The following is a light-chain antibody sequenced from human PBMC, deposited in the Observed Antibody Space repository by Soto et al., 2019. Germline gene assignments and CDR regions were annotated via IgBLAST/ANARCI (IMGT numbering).Light chain of an antibody. V-gene: IGKV3-20*01. Sequence: EIVLMQSPAALSLSPGERATLSCRASQSVRSNYLAWYQQKPGQAPRFLIYDASSRATGIPDRFSGSGSGTDFTLTISRLEPEDFAVYYCQQYGSTPLTFGGGTKVDIK. CDR3: QQYGSTPLT. CDR2: DAS. CDR1: QSVRSNY. J-gene: IGKJ4*01.